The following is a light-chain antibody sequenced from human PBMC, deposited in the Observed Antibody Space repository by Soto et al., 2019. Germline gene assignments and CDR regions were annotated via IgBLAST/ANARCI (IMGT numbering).Light chain of an antibody. CDR1: QSVTSNY. V-gene: IGKV3-20*01. CDR2: GAS. CDR3: QQHGTSPPSWT. J-gene: IGKJ1*01. Sequence: ETVLTQSPGTLSLSPGERATLFCRASQSVTSNYLAWYQQKPGQDPRLLIYGASSRATCIPDRFSGSGSGTDFTLTISRQEAEDFAVYYCQQHGTSPPSWTFGQGTKVQIK.